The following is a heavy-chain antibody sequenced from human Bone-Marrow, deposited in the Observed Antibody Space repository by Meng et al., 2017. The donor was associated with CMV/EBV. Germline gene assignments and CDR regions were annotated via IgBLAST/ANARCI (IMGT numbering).Heavy chain of an antibody. V-gene: IGHV3-74*01. CDR2: INSDGSST. CDR1: GFTFSSYW. J-gene: IGHJ4*02. CDR3: ARAVAGDIDY. D-gene: IGHD6-19*01. Sequence: GESLKISCAASGFTFSSYWMHWVRQAAGKGLVWVSRINSDGSSTSYADSVKGRFTISRDNAKNTLYLQMNSLRAEDTAVYYCARAVAGDIDYWGQGTLVTVSS.